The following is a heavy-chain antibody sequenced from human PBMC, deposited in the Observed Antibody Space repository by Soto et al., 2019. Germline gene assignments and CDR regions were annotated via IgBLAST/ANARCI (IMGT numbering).Heavy chain of an antibody. CDR2: ITGSGGAM. Sequence: GGSLRLSCAASGVSGFTFSKYAMSWVRQAPGKGLEWVAYITGSGGAMFHADSLKGRFSISRDNAKNSLFLEMNSLTADDAGVYYCAKVAPFILGSPFWGQGTLVTVSS. D-gene: IGHD2-21*01. J-gene: IGHJ4*02. CDR3: AKVAPFILGSPF. CDR1: GVSGFTFSKYA. V-gene: IGHV3-48*03.